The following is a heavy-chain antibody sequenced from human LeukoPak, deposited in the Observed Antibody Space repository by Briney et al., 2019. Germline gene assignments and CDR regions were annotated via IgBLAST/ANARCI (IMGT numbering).Heavy chain of an antibody. Sequence: PSETLSLTCTVSGGSISSSSYYWGWIRQPPGKGLEWIGSIYYSGSTYYNPSLKSRVTISVDTSKNQFSLKLSSVTAADTAVYYCARVRLSTAYSFNYWGQGTLVTVSS. CDR2: IYYSGST. D-gene: IGHD5/OR15-5a*01. V-gene: IGHV4-39*07. CDR1: GGSISSSSYY. J-gene: IGHJ4*02. CDR3: ARVRLSTAYSFNY.